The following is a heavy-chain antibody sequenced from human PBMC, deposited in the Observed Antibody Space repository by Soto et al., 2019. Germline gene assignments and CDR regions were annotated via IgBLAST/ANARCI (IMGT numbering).Heavy chain of an antibody. J-gene: IGHJ6*02. CDR3: ARDHRSNDDWNYYYGMDV. Sequence: QTLSLTCAISGDSVSSNSAAWNWIRQSPSRGLEWLGRTYYRSKWYNDYAVSVKSRITINPDTSKNQFSLQLNSVTPEDTAVYYCARDHRSNDDWNYYYGMDVWGQGTTVTVSS. CDR2: TYYRSKWYN. CDR1: GDSVSSNSAA. V-gene: IGHV6-1*01. D-gene: IGHD1-1*01.